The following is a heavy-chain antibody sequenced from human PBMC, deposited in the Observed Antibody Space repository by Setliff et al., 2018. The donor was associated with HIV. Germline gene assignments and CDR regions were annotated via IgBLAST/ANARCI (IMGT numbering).Heavy chain of an antibody. CDR1: GGSVTSGGHY. D-gene: IGHD6-6*01. J-gene: IGHJ5*01. Sequence: SETLSLTCTVSGGSVTSGGHYWSWIRQQPGKAPEWIRYIHYTGSNFYNPSLTDRINISVDTSKHQFSLQLSHVTAADTAVYYCARGGNSRAAWFDSWGQGTLVTVSS. V-gene: IGHV4-31*02. CDR2: IHYTGSN. CDR3: ARGGNSRAAWFDS.